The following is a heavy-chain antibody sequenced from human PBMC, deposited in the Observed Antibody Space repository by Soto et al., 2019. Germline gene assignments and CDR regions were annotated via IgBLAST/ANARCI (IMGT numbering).Heavy chain of an antibody. CDR1: GFTFSSYA. Sequence: QVQLVEAGGGVVQPGRSLRLSCAASGFTFSSYAMHWVRQATGKGLEWVAVISYEGSNKYYADSVKGRFTISRDNSKNTLYLQMNSQRAEDTAVYYCSRDTLAYCGGDCYSFFSAYFQHWGQGTLVTVSS. D-gene: IGHD2-21*02. CDR3: SRDTLAYCGGDCYSFFSAYFQH. J-gene: IGHJ1*01. CDR2: ISYEGSNK. V-gene: IGHV3-30-3*01.